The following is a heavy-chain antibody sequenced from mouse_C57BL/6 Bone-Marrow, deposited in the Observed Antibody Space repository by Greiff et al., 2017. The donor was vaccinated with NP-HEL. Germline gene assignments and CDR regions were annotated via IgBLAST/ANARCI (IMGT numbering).Heavy chain of an antibody. J-gene: IGHJ2*01. V-gene: IGHV1-55*01. CDR2: IYPGSGST. Sequence: QVHVKQSGAELVKPGASVKMSCKASGYTFTSYWITWVKQRPGQGLEWIGDIYPGSGSTNYNEKFKSKATLTVDTSSSTAYMQLSSLTSEDSAVYYCAREPYYFDYWGQGTTLTVSS. CDR3: AREPYYFDY. CDR1: GYTFTSYW.